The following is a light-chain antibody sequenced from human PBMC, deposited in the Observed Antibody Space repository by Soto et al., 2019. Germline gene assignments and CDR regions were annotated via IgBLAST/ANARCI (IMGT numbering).Light chain of an antibody. CDR1: SSNIGTNY. CDR2: RNN. Sequence: QSALTQPPSASGTPGQRVTISCSGSSSNIGTNYVYWYQHLPGTAPKPLIYRNNQRPSGVPDRFSGSKSGTSASLAISGLRSEDESDYYCATWDDSLSGWVFGGGTQLTVL. CDR3: ATWDDSLSGWV. J-gene: IGLJ3*02. V-gene: IGLV1-47*01.